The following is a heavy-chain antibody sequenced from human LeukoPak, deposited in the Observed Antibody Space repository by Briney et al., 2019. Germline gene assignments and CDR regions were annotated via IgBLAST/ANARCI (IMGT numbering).Heavy chain of an antibody. J-gene: IGHJ4*02. V-gene: IGHV4-59*01. Sequence: SETLSLTCTVSGGSISSYYWSWIRQPPGKGLEWIGYIYYSGSTNYNPSLKSRVTISVDTSKNQFSLKLSSVTAADTAVYYCARRGYDFWSGTRGYFDYWGQGTLVTVSS. CDR3: ARRGYDFWSGTRGYFDY. CDR2: IYYSGST. CDR1: GGSISSYY. D-gene: IGHD3-3*01.